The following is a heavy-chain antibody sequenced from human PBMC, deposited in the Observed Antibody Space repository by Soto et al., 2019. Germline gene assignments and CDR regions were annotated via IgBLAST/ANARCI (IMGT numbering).Heavy chain of an antibody. D-gene: IGHD3-3*01. CDR3: ARGRITIFGVATDYGMDV. V-gene: IGHV1-8*01. CDR2: MNPNSGNT. J-gene: IGHJ6*02. Sequence: QVQLVQSGAEVKKPGASVKVSCKASGYTFTSYDINWVRQATGQGLEWMGWMNPNSGNTGYAQKFQDRVTMTRNTSISTAYMELSSLRSEDTAVYYCARGRITIFGVATDYGMDVWGQGTTVTVSS. CDR1: GYTFTSYD.